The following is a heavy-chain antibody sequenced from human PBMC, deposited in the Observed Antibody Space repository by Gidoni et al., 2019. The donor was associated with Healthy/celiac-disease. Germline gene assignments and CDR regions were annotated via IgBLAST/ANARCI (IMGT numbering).Heavy chain of an antibody. V-gene: IGHV4-59*08. D-gene: IGHD3-22*01. CDR1: GGSISSYY. CDR2: IYYSGST. J-gene: IGHJ4*02. CDR3: ARLWYYYDSSGIPANFDY. Sequence: QVQLQESGPGLVKPSETLSLTCTVSGGSISSYYWSWIRQPPGKGLEWIGYIYYSGSTNYNPPLKSRVTISVDTSKNQFSLKLSSVTAADTAVYYCARLWYYYDSSGIPANFDYWGQGTLVTVSS.